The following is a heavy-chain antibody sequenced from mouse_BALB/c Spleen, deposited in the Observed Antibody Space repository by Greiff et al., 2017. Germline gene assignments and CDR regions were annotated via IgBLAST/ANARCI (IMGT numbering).Heavy chain of an antibody. Sequence: EVMLVESGGGLVQPGGSRKLSCAASGFTFSSFGMHWVRQAPEKGLEWVAYISSGSSTIYYADTVKGRFTISRDNPKNTLFLQMTSLRSEDTAMYYCARNDYGSSYSAMDYWGQGTSVTVSS. CDR1: GFTFSSFG. CDR3: ARNDYGSSYSAMDY. V-gene: IGHV5-17*02. CDR2: ISSGSSTI. J-gene: IGHJ4*01. D-gene: IGHD1-1*01.